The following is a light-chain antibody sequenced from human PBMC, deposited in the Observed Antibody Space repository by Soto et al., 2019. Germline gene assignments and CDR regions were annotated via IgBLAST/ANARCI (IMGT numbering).Light chain of an antibody. V-gene: IGKV4-1*01. Sequence: DVLMAHSPYYTAVSLGETASIKCECRRIVLYSSNNKNYLAWYQQKPGHPPKLLIYWASTRESGVPDRFSGSGSGTDFTLTISSLQAEDVAVYYCQQYYRSLPLTFGGGTKVDIK. CDR2: WAS. CDR1: RIVLYSSNNKNY. CDR3: QQYYRSLPLT. J-gene: IGKJ4*01.